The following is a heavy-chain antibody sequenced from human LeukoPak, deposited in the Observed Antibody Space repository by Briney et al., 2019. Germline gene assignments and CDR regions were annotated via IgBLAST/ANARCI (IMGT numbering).Heavy chain of an antibody. D-gene: IGHD6-19*01. CDR2: ISAYNDNT. J-gene: IGHJ5*02. Sequence: GASVKVSCKASGYTFTMDAISWVRPAPGQGLEWMGWISAYNDNTNYAQKFQGRVTMTTETSTSTAYMELRSLRSDDTAEYYYARALYSSCWRPWDPWGQGTLVTVSS. CDR3: ARALYSSCWRPWDP. CDR1: GYTFTMDA. V-gene: IGHV1-18*01.